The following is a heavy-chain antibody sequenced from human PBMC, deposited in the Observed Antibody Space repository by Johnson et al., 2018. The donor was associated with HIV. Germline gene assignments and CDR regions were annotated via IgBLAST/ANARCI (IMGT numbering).Heavy chain of an antibody. CDR2: INWNGDNT. CDR1: GFTFSNAW. CDR3: TRAEWHDAFDI. V-gene: IGHV3-20*04. D-gene: IGHD1-14*01. J-gene: IGHJ3*02. Sequence: VQLVESGGGLVKPGGSLRLSCAASGFTFSNAWMTWVRQAPGKGLEWVSGINWNGDNTGYADSVKGRFTISRDNAKNALYVQMNSLRAEDTAVYYCTRAEWHDAFDIWGQGTMVTVSS.